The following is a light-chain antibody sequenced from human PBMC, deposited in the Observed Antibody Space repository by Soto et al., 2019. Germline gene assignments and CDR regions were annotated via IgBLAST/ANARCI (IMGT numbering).Light chain of an antibody. CDR3: SSYTSSIL. Sequence: QSALTQPASVSGSPGQSITISCTGTSSDVGGYNYVSWYQQHPGKAPKLMIYDVSNRPSGVSNRFSGSKSGNRASLTISGLQAEDEAYYHCSSYTSSILFGGGTKLTVL. CDR2: DVS. CDR1: SSDVGGYNY. J-gene: IGLJ2*01. V-gene: IGLV2-14*01.